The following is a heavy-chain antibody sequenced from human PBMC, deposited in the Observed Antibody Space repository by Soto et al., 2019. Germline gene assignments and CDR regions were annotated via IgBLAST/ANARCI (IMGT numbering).Heavy chain of an antibody. CDR2: INHSGST. V-gene: IGHV4-34*01. CDR3: ARKAGTPTDS. CDR1: GGSFSGYY. D-gene: IGHD1-1*01. Sequence: QVQLQQWGAGLLKPSETLSLTCAVFGGSFSGYYWSWFRQPPGKGLEWIGDINHSGSTNYNPSLKSRVTMSVDTSNKQFSLKLSSVPAADTAVYYCARKAGTPTDSWGQGTLVTVS. J-gene: IGHJ4*02.